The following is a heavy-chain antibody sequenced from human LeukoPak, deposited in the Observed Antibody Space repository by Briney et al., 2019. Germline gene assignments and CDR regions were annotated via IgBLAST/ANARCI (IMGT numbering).Heavy chain of an antibody. V-gene: IGHV3-30*02. CDR1: GFIFSDFG. CDR3: AKHGLRSGTYVIDY. Sequence: GGSLRLSCAASGFIFSDFGIHWVRQAPGMGLEWVTFIRNDGSDKYYTDSVRGRFTISRDNSKTTVYLQMNGLRVEDTAIYYCAKHGLRSGTYVIDYWGQGTLVTVSP. J-gene: IGHJ4*02. CDR2: IRNDGSDK. D-gene: IGHD3-16*01.